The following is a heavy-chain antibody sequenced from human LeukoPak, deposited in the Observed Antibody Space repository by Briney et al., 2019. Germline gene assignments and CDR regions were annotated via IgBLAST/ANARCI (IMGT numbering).Heavy chain of an antibody. V-gene: IGHV1-3*01. CDR2: INAGNGNT. D-gene: IGHD3-22*01. CDR1: GYTFTSYA. Sequence: ASVKVSCKASGYTFTSYAMHWVRQAPGQRLEWMGWINAGNGNTKYSQKFQGRVTITADESTSTAYMELSSLRSEDTAVYYCARALPYYYDSSGYPGYFDYWGQGTLVTVSS. J-gene: IGHJ4*02. CDR3: ARALPYYYDSSGYPGYFDY.